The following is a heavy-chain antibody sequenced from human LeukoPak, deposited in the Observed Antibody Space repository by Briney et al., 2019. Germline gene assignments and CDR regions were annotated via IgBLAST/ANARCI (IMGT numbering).Heavy chain of an antibody. CDR1: GFTFSYYG. V-gene: IGHV3-33*01. D-gene: IGHD3-22*01. Sequence: PGRSLRLSCAASGFTFSYYGMHWVRQAPGKGLEWVAVIWSHGNDKYYADSVKGRFTISRDISKNTLYLQMNSLRAEDTAVYYCSRDIDTSGHYSWFDPWGQGTLVTVSS. CDR3: SRDIDTSGHYSWFDP. J-gene: IGHJ5*02. CDR2: IWSHGNDK.